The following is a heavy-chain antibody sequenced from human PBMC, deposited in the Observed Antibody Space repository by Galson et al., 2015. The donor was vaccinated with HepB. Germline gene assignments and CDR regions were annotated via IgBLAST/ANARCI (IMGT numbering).Heavy chain of an antibody. J-gene: IGHJ4*02. CDR1: GFTFSSYS. Sequence: SLRLSCAASGFTFSSYSMNWVRQAPGKGLKWVSSITSSSSYVYYADSVKGRFTTSRDNAKNSLYLQMNSLRAEDTAVYYCARETDYFVSGSYYNVFDYWGQGTLVTVSS. V-gene: IGHV3-21*01. CDR3: ARETDYFVSGSYYNVFDY. CDR2: ITSSSSYV. D-gene: IGHD3-10*01.